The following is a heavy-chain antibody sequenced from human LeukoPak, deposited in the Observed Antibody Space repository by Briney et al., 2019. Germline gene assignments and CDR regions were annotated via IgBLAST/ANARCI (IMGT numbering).Heavy chain of an antibody. Sequence: GASVKVSCKASGYTFTSYYMHWVRQAPGQGLEWMGIINPSGGSTSHAQKFQGRVTMTRDTSTSTVYMELSSLRSEDTAVYYCARSPDTLAHRYITGTPLLLWGQGALVTVSS. V-gene: IGHV1-46*01. CDR3: ARSPDTLAHRYITGTPLLL. CDR1: GYTFTSYY. CDR2: INPSGGST. J-gene: IGHJ4*02. D-gene: IGHD1-20*01.